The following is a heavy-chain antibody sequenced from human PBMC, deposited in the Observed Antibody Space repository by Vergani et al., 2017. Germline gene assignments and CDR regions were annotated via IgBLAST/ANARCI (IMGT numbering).Heavy chain of an antibody. CDR3: ARHLRQLARNDVFDI. Sequence: QLQLQESGPRLVKPSETLSLTCSLSGMSISNNNYYWGWIRQPPGKGLEWIGSIYDSRNNNYSPSLKSRVSISVDTSKNQFSLNLTSVTAADTSVYYCARHLRQLARNDVFDIWGHGTLVTVSS. J-gene: IGHJ3*02. CDR1: GMSISNNNYY. CDR2: IYDSRNN. D-gene: IGHD6-6*01. V-gene: IGHV4-39*01.